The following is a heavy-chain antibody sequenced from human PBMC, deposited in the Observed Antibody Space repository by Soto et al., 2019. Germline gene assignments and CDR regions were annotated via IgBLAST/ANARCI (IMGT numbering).Heavy chain of an antibody. V-gene: IGHV4-30-2*01. CDR2: MYQSGTT. D-gene: IGHD1-26*01. Sequence: QLQLQESGSGLGKPSETLSLTCAVSGGPMGRGGYSWTWIRQPPGKGLEWIGYMYQSGTTYYNPSLKSRVTISVDRSKNQFSLPLSSVTAADTAIYYCALVTGAGVDLRFDPWGQGTLVTVSS. J-gene: IGHJ5*02. CDR3: ALVTGAGVDLRFDP. CDR1: GGPMGRGGYS.